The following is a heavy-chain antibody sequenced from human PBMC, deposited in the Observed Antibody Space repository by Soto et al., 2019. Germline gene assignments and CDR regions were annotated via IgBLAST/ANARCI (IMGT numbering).Heavy chain of an antibody. J-gene: IGHJ3*02. V-gene: IGHV3-23*01. CDR1: GFTSSSYA. CDR2: ISFSGDTT. CDR3: ARRGGSGWGAFDI. D-gene: IGHD6-19*01. Sequence: EVQVLESGGGLVQPGGSLRLSCAASGFTSSSYAMNWVRQAPGKGLEWVSTISFSGDTTWYADSVRGRFTISRDNSKNTLSLQMNRLRVEDTATYYCARRGGSGWGAFDIWGQGTMVTVSS.